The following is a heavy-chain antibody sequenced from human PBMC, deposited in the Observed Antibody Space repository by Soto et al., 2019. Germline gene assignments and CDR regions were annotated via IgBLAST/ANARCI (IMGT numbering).Heavy chain of an antibody. J-gene: IGHJ4*02. Sequence: GGSLRLSCAASGFTFSSYSMSWVRQAPGKGLEWVSGFRSGGDDDTTYYADSVRGRFTISRDNSKNTLFLQMNSLRAEDTAVYYCAKGGYDILTGSYQPDYWGQGTQVTVSS. CDR1: GFTFSSYS. CDR3: AKGGYDILTGSYQPDY. V-gene: IGHV3-23*01. D-gene: IGHD3-9*01. CDR2: FRSGGDDDTT.